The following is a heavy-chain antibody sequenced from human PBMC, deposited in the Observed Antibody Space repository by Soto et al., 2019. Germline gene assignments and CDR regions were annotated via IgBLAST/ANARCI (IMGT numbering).Heavy chain of an antibody. V-gene: IGHV1-69*02. J-gene: IGHJ4*02. D-gene: IGHD3-10*01. Sequence: QVQLVQSGADVKKPGSSVKVSCKASCDTFNFYTINWVRPAPGLGLEWMGRFNPILTMSNYAQKFEGRVRITADKSTSTAHMELSRLRAEDTAMYYCATSYGSGYRAFDFWGQGALVTVSS. CDR1: CDTFNFYT. CDR3: ATSYGSGYRAFDF. CDR2: FNPILTMS.